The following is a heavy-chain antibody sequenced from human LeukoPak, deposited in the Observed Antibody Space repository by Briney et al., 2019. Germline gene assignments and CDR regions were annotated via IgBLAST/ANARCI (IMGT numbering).Heavy chain of an antibody. CDR1: GFTFDDYA. D-gene: IGHD6-19*01. J-gene: IGHJ4*02. CDR2: ISWNSGSI. CDR3: VVAGSTALLYYFDY. Sequence: GGSLRLSCAASGFTFDDYAMHWVRQAPGKGLEWVSGISWNSGSIGYADSVKGRFTISRDNAKNSLYLQMNSLRAEDTALYCCVVAGSTALLYYFDYWGQGTLVTVSS. V-gene: IGHV3-9*01.